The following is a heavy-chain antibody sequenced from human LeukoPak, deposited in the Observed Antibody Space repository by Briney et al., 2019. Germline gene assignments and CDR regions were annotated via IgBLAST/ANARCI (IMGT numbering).Heavy chain of an antibody. J-gene: IGHJ4*02. V-gene: IGHV4-39*01. D-gene: IGHD5-18*01. CDR1: GGSISSSSYY. Sequence: SETLSLTCTVSGGSISSSSYYWGWIRQPPGKGLEWIGSIFYSGSTDYNPSLKSRVTISVDTSKNQFSLKLSSVTAADTAVYYCARLARGYSYGKKYYFDYWGQGTLVTVSS. CDR2: IFYSGST. CDR3: ARLARGYSYGKKYYFDY.